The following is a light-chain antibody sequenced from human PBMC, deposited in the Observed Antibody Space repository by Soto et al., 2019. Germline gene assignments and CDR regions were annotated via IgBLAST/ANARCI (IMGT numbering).Light chain of an antibody. CDR2: WAS. Sequence: DIVMTQSPDSLAVSLGERATINCKSSQSVLYSSNNKKYLAWYQQKPGQPPKLLIYWASTRESGVPDRFSGSGSGTDFTLTISSLQAEDVAVYYCQQYYSTPPFTFGPGNKVDIK. CDR3: QQYYSTPPFT. J-gene: IGKJ3*01. V-gene: IGKV4-1*01. CDR1: QSVLYSSNNKKY.